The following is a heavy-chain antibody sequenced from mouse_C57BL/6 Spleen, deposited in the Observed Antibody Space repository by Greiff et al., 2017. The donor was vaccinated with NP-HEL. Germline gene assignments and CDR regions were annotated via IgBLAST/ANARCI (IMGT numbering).Heavy chain of an antibody. D-gene: IGHD1-2*01. CDR1: GYTFTSYD. CDR3: ARKATTADGAMDY. Sequence: QVQLQQSGPELVKPGASVKLSCKASGYTFTSYDINWVKQRPGQGLEWIGWIYPRDGSTKYNEKFKGKATLTVDTSSSTAYMELHSLTSEDSAVYFCARKATTADGAMDYWGQGTSVTVSS. CDR2: IYPRDGST. J-gene: IGHJ4*01. V-gene: IGHV1-85*01.